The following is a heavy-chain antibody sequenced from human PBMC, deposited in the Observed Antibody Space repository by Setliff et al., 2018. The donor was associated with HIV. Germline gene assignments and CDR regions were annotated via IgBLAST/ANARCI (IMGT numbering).Heavy chain of an antibody. J-gene: IGHJ5*02. V-gene: IGHV4-39*07. CDR1: GGSFSSKSVY. CDR2: IRYDGGT. CDR3: ARYHYGVDWFDP. D-gene: IGHD3-10*01. Sequence: SETLSLTCTVSGGSFSSKSVYWAWIRQPPGQGLEWIGSIRYDGGTYYNPSLKSHVHISIDTSKSEFSLKVNSVTAADTAVYFCARYHYGVDWFDPWGRGTLVTVSS.